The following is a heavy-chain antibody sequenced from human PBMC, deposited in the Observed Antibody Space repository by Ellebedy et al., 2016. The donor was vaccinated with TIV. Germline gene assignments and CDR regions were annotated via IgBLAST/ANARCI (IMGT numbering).Heavy chain of an antibody. J-gene: IGHJ6*02. CDR1: GGTFSSYA. CDR2: IIPIFGTA. Sequence: SVKVSXXASGGTFSSYAISWVRQAPGQGLEWMGGIIPIFGTANYAQKFQGRVTITADKYTSTAYMELSSLRSEDTAVYYCARGSSWWGNGMDVWGQGTTVTVSS. D-gene: IGHD2-15*01. V-gene: IGHV1-69*06. CDR3: ARGSSWWGNGMDV.